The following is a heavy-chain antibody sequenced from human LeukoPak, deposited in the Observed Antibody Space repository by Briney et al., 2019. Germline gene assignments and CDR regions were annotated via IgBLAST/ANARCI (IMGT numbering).Heavy chain of an antibody. Sequence: PGGSLRLSCAASGFTFSSYNMNWVRQAPGKGLEWVSSISSSSSYMSYADSVKGRFTISRDNAKNSLYLQMNRLTAEDTAVYYCASRGRELGYFDYWGQGTLVTVSS. CDR1: GFTFSSYN. J-gene: IGHJ4*02. V-gene: IGHV3-21*01. D-gene: IGHD1-7*01. CDR2: ISSSSSYM. CDR3: ASRGRELGYFDY.